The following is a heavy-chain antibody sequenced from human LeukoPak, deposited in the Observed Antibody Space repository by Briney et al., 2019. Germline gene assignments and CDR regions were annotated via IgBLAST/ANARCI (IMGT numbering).Heavy chain of an antibody. CDR2: IYTSGST. D-gene: IGHD3-3*01. CDR3: ARDRTQNYDFWSGYYLNWFDP. J-gene: IGHJ5*02. Sequence: SETLSLTCTVSGVSISSGSYYWRWIRQPAGKGLEWIGRIYTSGSTNYNPSLKSRVTISVDTSKNQFSLKLSSVTAADTAVYYCARDRTQNYDFWSGYYLNWFDPWGQGTLVTVSS. V-gene: IGHV4-61*02. CDR1: GVSISSGSYY.